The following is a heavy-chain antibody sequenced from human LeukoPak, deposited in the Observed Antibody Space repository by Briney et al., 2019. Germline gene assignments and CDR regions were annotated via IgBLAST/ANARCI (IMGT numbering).Heavy chain of an antibody. CDR2: ISGTGGST. D-gene: IGHD3-22*01. J-gene: IGHJ3*02. CDR1: GFTFSTDA. V-gene: IGHV3-23*01. CDR3: AKLHYDSSGYSPEYAFDI. Sequence: AGGSLRLSCAAPGFTFSTDAMTWVRQAPGKGLEWVSSISGTGGSTHYVDSVKGRFTISRDNSKNTVYLQMNSLRAEDTAIYYCAKLHYDSSGYSPEYAFDIWGQGTMVTVSS.